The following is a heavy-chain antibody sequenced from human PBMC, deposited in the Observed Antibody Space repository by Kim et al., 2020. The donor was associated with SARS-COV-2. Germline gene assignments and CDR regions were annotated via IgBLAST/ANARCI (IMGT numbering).Heavy chain of an antibody. J-gene: IGHJ4*02. D-gene: IGHD3-22*01. CDR2: IKQDGSEK. Sequence: GGSLRLSCAASGFTFSSYWMSWVRQAPGKGLEWVANIKQDGSEKYYVDSVKGRFTISRDNAKNSLYLQMNSLRAEDTAVYYCASSEDSSGYYLLDYWGQGTLVTVSS. V-gene: IGHV3-7*01. CDR3: ASSEDSSGYYLLDY. CDR1: GFTFSSYW.